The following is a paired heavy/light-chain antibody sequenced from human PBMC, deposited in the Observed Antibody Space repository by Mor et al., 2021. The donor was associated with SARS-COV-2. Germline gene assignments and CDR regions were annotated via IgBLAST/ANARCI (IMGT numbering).Heavy chain of an antibody. J-gene: IGHJ4*02. CDR1: GGSISSSYY. D-gene: IGHD1-20*01. CDR3: ARGPPHNSEVDY. V-gene: IGHV4-61*02. Sequence: QVQLQESGPGLVKPSQTLSLTCTVSGGSISSSYYWSWIRQPAGKGLEWIGRVFTSGTTNYNPSLKSRVTISLDTSKNQFSLKLNSVIAADTAVYYCARGPPHNSEVDYWGQGTLVTVSS. CDR2: VFTSGTT.
Light chain of an antibody. CDR3: QSYDNSLSGYVV. Sequence: QSVLTQPPSVSGAPGQRVTISCTGSSSNIGARYDVHWYQQLPGTPPKLLIYGNSNRPPGVPDRFSGSKSGTSASLAISGLQAEDEADYYCQSYDNSLSGYVVFGGGTKLTVV. V-gene: IGLV1-40*01. CDR1: SSNIGARYD. J-gene: IGLJ2*01. CDR2: GNS.